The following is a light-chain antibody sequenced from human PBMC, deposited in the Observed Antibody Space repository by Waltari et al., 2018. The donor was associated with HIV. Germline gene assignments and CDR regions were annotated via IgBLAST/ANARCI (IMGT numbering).Light chain of an antibody. Sequence: QSALTQPPSASGSPGQSVAISCTGTSSDIGAYNFVSLYQQQPGSAPKLIIFEVTKRPTGVPDRFSGSKSGNTASLTVSGLLPEDDADYYCSSYAGSNRFVVFGGGTRLTVL. CDR2: EVT. CDR1: SSDIGAYNF. J-gene: IGLJ2*01. V-gene: IGLV2-8*01. CDR3: SSYAGSNRFVV.